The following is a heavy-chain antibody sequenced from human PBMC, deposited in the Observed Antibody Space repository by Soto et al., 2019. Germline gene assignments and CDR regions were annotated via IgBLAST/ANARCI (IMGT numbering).Heavy chain of an antibody. D-gene: IGHD2-21*01. V-gene: IGHV3-48*02. CDR1: GFTVSTYS. Sequence: GGSLRLSCAASGFTVSTYSMNWVRQAPGKGLEWVSKITSTNSNIYYADSVKGRFTISRDNAKNSLYLQMNSLRDEDTAVYYCARGYYRIDYWGQGTLVTVSS. J-gene: IGHJ4*02. CDR2: ITSTNSNI. CDR3: ARGYYRIDY.